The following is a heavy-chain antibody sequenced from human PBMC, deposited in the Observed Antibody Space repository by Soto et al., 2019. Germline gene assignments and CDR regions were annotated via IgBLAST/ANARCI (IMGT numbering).Heavy chain of an antibody. CDR3: ARRGRQLGTSETDY. D-gene: IGHD6-6*01. J-gene: IGHJ4*02. V-gene: IGHV4-39*01. Sequence: QLQLQESGPGLVKPSETLSLTCTVSGGSISSSSYYWGWIRQPPGQGLEWLGRIYSSGSTYDNPSLKSRVTISVDTSKNQCSLKLSSVTAADTAVYYCARRGRQLGTSETDYWGQGPLVIVSS. CDR2: IYSSGST. CDR1: GGSISSSSYY.